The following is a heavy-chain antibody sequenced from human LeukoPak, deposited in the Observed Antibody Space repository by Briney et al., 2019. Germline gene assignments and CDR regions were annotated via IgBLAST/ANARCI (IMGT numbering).Heavy chain of an antibody. CDR3: ASELAAAAGAIDY. D-gene: IGHD6-13*01. J-gene: IGHJ4*02. CDR2: ISSSGCTI. Sequence: GGSLRLSCAASGFTFSSYEMNWVRQAPGKGLEWVSYISSSGCTIYYADSVKGRFTISRDNAKNSLYLQMNSLRAEDTAVYYCASELAAAAGAIDYWGQGTLVTVSS. CDR1: GFTFSSYE. V-gene: IGHV3-48*03.